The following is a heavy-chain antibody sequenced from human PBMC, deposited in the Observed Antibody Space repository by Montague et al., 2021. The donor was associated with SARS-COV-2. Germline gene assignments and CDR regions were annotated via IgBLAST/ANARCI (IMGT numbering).Heavy chain of an antibody. J-gene: IGHJ3*01. CDR1: GVSVTNYY. D-gene: IGHD3-16*01. V-gene: IGHV4-59*08. CDR3: VRHSNYDGFDGVSDF. Sequence: SETLSLTCTVSGVSVTNYYWSWIRQPPGKGLEWIGYISDNKNTNYNTSLKSPVTISVDTPKNQFSLRLSSVTAADTAVYYCVRHSNYDGFDGVSDFWGQGTLVTVSS. CDR2: ISDNKNT.